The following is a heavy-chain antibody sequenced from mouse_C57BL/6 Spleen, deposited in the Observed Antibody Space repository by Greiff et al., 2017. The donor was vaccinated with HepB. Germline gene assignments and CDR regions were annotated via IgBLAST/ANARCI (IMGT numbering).Heavy chain of an antibody. Sequence: EVQLQESGPGLVKPSQSLSLTCSVTGYSITSGYYWNWIRQFPGNQLEWMGYISYDGSNNYNPSLKNRISITRDTSKNQFFLKLNSVTTEDTATYDCARDDSSGLTWFAYWGQGTLVTVSA. V-gene: IGHV3-6*01. J-gene: IGHJ3*01. CDR3: ARDDSSGLTWFAY. CDR1: GYSITSGYY. D-gene: IGHD3-2*02. CDR2: ISYDGSN.